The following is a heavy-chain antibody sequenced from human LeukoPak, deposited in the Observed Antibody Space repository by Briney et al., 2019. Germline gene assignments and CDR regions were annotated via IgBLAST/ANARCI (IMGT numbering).Heavy chain of an antibody. J-gene: IGHJ4*02. CDR3: ARVERLAYFDY. D-gene: IGHD1-1*01. CDR2: IYSGGST. CDR1: GFTVSSNY. V-gene: IGHV3-53*04. Sequence: GGSLRLSCAASGFTVSSNYMSWVRQAPGKGLEWDSVIYSGGSTYYADSVKGRFTISRHNSKNTLYLQMNSLRAEDTAVYYCARVERLAYFDYWGQGTLVTVSS.